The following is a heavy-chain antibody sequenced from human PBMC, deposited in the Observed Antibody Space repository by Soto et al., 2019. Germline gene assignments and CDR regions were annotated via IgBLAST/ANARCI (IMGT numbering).Heavy chain of an antibody. J-gene: IGHJ5*01. CDR3: ARGRYCLTGRCFPNWFDS. CDR1: GDSISTVDYF. V-gene: IGHV4-30-4*01. CDR2: IYKSATT. Sequence: SETLSLTCSVSGDSISTVDYFWAWIRQPSGQALEYIGYIYKSATTYYNPSFESRVAISLDTSKSQFSLNVTSVTAADTAVYFCARGRYCLTGRCFPNWFDSWGQGTLVPVSS. D-gene: IGHD2-15*01.